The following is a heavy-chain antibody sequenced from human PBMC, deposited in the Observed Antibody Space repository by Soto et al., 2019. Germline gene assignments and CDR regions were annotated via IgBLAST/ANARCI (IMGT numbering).Heavy chain of an antibody. Sequence: EVQLLESGGGLAQPWGSLTLSCTASGFIFGNYAMFWVRQAPGKGLEWVSTIYAGGTTRHYADSVKGRFIISRDNSKNTLFLEMNSLTAEDTALYFCAKDLIRGDGYVDFGYWGQGTLVTVSS. CDR1: GFIFGNYA. J-gene: IGHJ4*02. D-gene: IGHD3-10*01. CDR3: AKDLIRGDGYVDFGY. CDR2: IYAGGTTR. V-gene: IGHV3-23*01.